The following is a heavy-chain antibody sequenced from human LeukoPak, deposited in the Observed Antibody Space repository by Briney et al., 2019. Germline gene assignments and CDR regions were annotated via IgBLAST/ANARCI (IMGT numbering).Heavy chain of an antibody. CDR3: GTHAGRTGSDD. D-gene: IGHD3/OR15-3a*01. CDR2: ISGSGNDI. CDR1: GFIFSGYY. Sequence: PGGSLRLSCATSGFIFSGYYMSWIGQGPGKGLEGVSYISGSGNDISYADSVKGRFTISRDNAKASFYLQMNSLRAADTAVYYCGTHAGRTGSDDWGQGTLVTVSS. V-gene: IGHV3-11*01. J-gene: IGHJ4*02.